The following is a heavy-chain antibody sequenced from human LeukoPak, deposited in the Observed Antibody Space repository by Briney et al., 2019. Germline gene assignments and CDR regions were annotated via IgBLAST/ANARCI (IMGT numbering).Heavy chain of an antibody. CDR2: INHSGST. V-gene: IGHV4-34*01. CDR3: ARGRRVGCSSTSCYRPFDY. CDR1: GGSFSGYY. D-gene: IGHD2-2*02. J-gene: IGHJ4*02. Sequence: PSETLSLTCAVYGGSFSGYYWSWIRQPPGKGLEWIGEINHSGSTNYNPSLKSRVTISVDTSKNQFSLKLSSVTAGDTAVYYCARGRRVGCSSTSCYRPFDYWGQGTLVTVSS.